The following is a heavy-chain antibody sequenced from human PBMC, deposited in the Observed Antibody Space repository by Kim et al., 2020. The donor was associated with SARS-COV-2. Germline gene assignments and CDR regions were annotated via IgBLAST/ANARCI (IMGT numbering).Heavy chain of an antibody. CDR2: IYYSGST. CDR1: GGSISSYY. D-gene: IGHD3-10*01. CDR3: VRHEAGFLWFGPGAFDI. V-gene: IGHV4-59*08. Sequence: SETLSLTCTVSGGSISSYYWSWIRQPPGKGLEWIGYIYYSGSTNYNPSLKSRVTISVDTSKNQFSLKLSSVTAADTAVFYCVRHEAGFLWFGPGAFDIWGQGTMVTVSS. J-gene: IGHJ3*02.